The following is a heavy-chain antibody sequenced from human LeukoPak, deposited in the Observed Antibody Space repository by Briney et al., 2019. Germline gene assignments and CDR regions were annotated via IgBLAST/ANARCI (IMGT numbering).Heavy chain of an antibody. CDR2: ISYDGSDK. V-gene: IGHV3-30*18. CDR1: GYTFTGYY. CDR3: AKPGYCSSATSCLNWFDP. D-gene: IGHD2-8*02. Sequence: SCKASGYTFTGYYMHWVRQAPGKGPEWVAIISYDGSDKYYADSVKGRFTISRDNSKNTLYLQTNSLSSEDTAVYYRAKPGYCSSATSCLNWFDPWGQGTLVTVSS. J-gene: IGHJ5*02.